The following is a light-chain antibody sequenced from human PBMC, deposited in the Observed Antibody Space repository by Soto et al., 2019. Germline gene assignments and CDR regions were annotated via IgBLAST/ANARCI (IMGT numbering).Light chain of an antibody. J-gene: IGKJ1*01. Sequence: EIVMTQSPATLSVSPGERATLSCRASQSVSGNLAWYQQKPGQAPRLLIYGASTRATGIPARFSGSGSGTEFTLTISSLQSQDFAVYYCQQYNNWPPWTFGQGTKVEIK. CDR2: GAS. CDR3: QQYNNWPPWT. CDR1: QSVSGN. V-gene: IGKV3-15*01.